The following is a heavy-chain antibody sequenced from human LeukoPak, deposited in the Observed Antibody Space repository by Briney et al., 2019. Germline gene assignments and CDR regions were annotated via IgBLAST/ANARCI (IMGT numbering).Heavy chain of an antibody. CDR1: GFTFSNFA. V-gene: IGHV3-23*01. D-gene: IGHD6-19*01. J-gene: IGHJ4*02. Sequence: GGSLRLSCAASGFTFSNFAMRGVRQAPGKGLGWGSTIRGSGGSTFYADSVKGRFTISIDNSKNTLFLQMNSLRAEDTAIYYCAKAGSSGWSSSGGDYWGQGSLVTVSS. CDR3: AKAGSSGWSSSGGDY. CDR2: IRGSGGST.